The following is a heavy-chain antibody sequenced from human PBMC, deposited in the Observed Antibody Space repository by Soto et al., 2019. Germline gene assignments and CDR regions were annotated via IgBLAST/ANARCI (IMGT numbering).Heavy chain of an antibody. CDR3: ARHPERIAQIGWFDP. J-gene: IGHJ5*02. CDR1: GFTFSSSS. D-gene: IGHD6-13*01. Sequence: EVQLVESGGGLVQPGGSLRLSCAASGFTFSSSSMNWVRQAPGKGLEGVSYISSSSSTIYYADSVKGRFTISRDNAKNSLYLQMNSLRAEDTAVYYCARHPERIAQIGWFDPWGQGTRVTVSS. V-gene: IGHV3-48*01. CDR2: ISSSSSTI.